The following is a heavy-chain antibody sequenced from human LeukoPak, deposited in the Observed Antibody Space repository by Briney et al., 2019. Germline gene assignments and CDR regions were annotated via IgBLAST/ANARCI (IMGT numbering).Heavy chain of an antibody. V-gene: IGHV1-18*01. Sequence: ASVKVSCKASGYTFTSYGISWVRQAPGQGLEWMGWISAYNGNTNYAQKLQGRVTMTTDTSTSTAYTELRSLRSDDTAVYYCARGEYNIVVVPAATSYYYYYYGMDVWGQGTTVTVSS. CDR2: ISAYNGNT. CDR1: GYTFTSYG. D-gene: IGHD2-2*01. CDR3: ARGEYNIVVVPAATSYYYYYYGMDV. J-gene: IGHJ6*02.